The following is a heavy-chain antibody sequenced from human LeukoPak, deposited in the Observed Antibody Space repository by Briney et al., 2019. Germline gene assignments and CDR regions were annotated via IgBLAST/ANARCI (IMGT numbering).Heavy chain of an antibody. D-gene: IGHD5-18*01. J-gene: IGHJ6*02. CDR1: KFTFSHYG. CDR2: IWYDGSNK. CDR3: ARDIGYSYGSPEYYYYYYGMDV. Sequence: GGSLRLSCTASKFTFSHYGMHWVRQASGKGLEWVAVIWYDGSNKYYADSVKGRFTISRDNSKNTLYLQMNSLRAEDTAVYYCARDIGYSYGSPEYYYYYYGMDVWGQGTTVTVSS. V-gene: IGHV3-33*08.